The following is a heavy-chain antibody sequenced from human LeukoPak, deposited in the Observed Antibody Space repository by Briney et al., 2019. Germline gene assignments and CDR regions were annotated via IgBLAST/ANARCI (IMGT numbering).Heavy chain of an antibody. CDR1: GFTFSSYA. CDR3: AKDFANYYDSSGYSRVLINYYYYGMDV. V-gene: IGHV3-23*01. Sequence: GGSLRLSCAASGFTFSSYAMSWVRQAPGKGLEWVSAISGSGGSTYYADSVKGRFTISRDNSKNTLYLQMNSLRAEDTAVYYCAKDFANYYDSSGYSRVLINYYYYGMDVWGQGTTVTVSS. CDR2: ISGSGGST. D-gene: IGHD3-22*01. J-gene: IGHJ6*02.